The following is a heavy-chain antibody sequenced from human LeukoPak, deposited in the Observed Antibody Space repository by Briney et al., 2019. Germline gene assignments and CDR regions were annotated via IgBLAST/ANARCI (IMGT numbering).Heavy chain of an antibody. D-gene: IGHD6-13*01. V-gene: IGHV4-39*01. CDR3: ARHDSSSWYGAGTYFDY. CDR1: GGSISSSSYY. J-gene: IGHJ4*02. CDR2: IYYSGST. Sequence: SETLSLTCTVSGGSISSSSYYWGWIRQPPGKGLEWIGSIYYSGSTYYNPSLKSRVTISVDTSKNQFSPKLSSVTAADTAVYYCARHDSSSWYGAGTYFDYWGQGTLVTVSS.